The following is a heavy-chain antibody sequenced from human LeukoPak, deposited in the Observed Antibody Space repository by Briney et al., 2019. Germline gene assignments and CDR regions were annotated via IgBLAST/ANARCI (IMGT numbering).Heavy chain of an antibody. Sequence: PSETLSLTCAVSGYSISGGYYWGWIRQPPGKGLEWIGSIYHSGSTYYNPSLKSRVTISVDTSKNQFSLKLSSVTAADTAVYYCARLRMGMGSVDYWGQGTLVTVSS. CDR1: GYSISGGYY. D-gene: IGHD7-27*01. J-gene: IGHJ4*02. V-gene: IGHV4-38-2*01. CDR3: ARLRMGMGSVDY. CDR2: IYHSGST.